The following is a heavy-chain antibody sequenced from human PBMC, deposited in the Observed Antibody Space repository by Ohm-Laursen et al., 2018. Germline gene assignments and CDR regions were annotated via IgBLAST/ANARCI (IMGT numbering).Heavy chain of an antibody. Sequence: SLRLSCAASGFTFSSYGMHWVRQAPGKGLEWVVVIWYDGSNEYYADSVKGRFTISRDNSKNTLYLQMNSLRAEDTAIYYCAKGSRTSGWPNWGQGTLVTVSS. CDR1: GFTFSSYG. D-gene: IGHD6-19*01. CDR2: IWYDGSNE. J-gene: IGHJ4*02. CDR3: AKGSRTSGWPN. V-gene: IGHV3-33*06.